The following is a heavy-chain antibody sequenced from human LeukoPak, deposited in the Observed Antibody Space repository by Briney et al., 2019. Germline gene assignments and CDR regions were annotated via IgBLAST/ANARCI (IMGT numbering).Heavy chain of an antibody. CDR1: NYYVSSGFH. CDR2: ISYSGTT. J-gene: IGHJ5*02. V-gene: IGHV4-38-2*02. Sequence: SETLSLTCTVSNYYVSSGFHWGWIRQSPEKGLEWIGSISYSGTTYYSPSLKSRVTISADMSKNQFSLKLTSVTAADTAVYYCARASRPGGDSSGYDFDPWGQGTLVTVSS. CDR3: ARASRPGGDSSGYDFDP. D-gene: IGHD3-22*01.